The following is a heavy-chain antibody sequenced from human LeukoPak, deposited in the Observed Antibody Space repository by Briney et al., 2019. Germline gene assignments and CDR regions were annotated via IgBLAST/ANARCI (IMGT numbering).Heavy chain of an antibody. D-gene: IGHD6-19*01. V-gene: IGHV1-69*05. CDR1: GGTFSSYA. Sequence: GSSVKVSCKASGGTFSSYAISWVRQAPGQGLEWMGGIIPIFGTANYAQKFQGRVTITTDESTSTAYMELSGLRSEDTAVYYCARGTAVAGRIRWFDYWGQGTLVTVSS. CDR2: IIPIFGTA. CDR3: ARGTAVAGRIRWFDY. J-gene: IGHJ4*02.